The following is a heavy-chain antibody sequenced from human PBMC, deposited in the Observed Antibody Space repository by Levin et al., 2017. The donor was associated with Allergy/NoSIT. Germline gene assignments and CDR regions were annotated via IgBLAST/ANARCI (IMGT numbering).Heavy chain of an antibody. CDR2: IYYSGST. CDR3: AGGPYIAAAYFDY. Sequence: SETLSLTCTVSGGSISSYYWSWIRQPPGKGLEWIGYIYYSGSTNYNPSLKSRVTISVDTSKNHFSLKLSSVTAADTAVYYCAGGPYIAAAYFDYWGQGTLVTVSS. D-gene: IGHD6-13*01. CDR1: GGSISSYY. J-gene: IGHJ4*02. V-gene: IGHV4-59*01.